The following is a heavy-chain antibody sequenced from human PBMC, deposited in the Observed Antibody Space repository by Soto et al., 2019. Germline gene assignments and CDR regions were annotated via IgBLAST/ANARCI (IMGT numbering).Heavy chain of an antibody. D-gene: IGHD3-9*01. V-gene: IGHV3-30*03. CDR3: ASWGGIASPGYHGSQAPCDY. CDR1: GFIISSYG. CDR2: ISYDGSNK. J-gene: IGHJ4*01. Sequence: QVPLVESGGGVVQPGRSLRLSCAASGFIISSYGMHWVRQAPGKGLEWLAVISYDGSNKFYGDSVKGPFTIPRDNSKDRLYLQVNRLRAEDTAVYYCASWGGIASPGYHGSQAPCDYWGQGTLVTVSS.